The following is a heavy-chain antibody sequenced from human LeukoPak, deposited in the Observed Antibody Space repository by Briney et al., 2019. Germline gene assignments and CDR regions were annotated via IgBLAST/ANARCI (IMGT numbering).Heavy chain of an antibody. CDR2: ISSSSSYI. CDR3: ARGFGSYYSYFDY. D-gene: IGHD3-10*01. CDR1: GFTFSNYW. Sequence: PGGSLRLSCAVSGFTFSNYWMHWVRQAPGKGLEWVSSISSSSSYIYYADSVKGRFTISRDNAKNSLYLQMNSLRAEDTAVYYCARGFGSYYSYFDYWGQGTLVTVSS. J-gene: IGHJ4*02. V-gene: IGHV3-21*01.